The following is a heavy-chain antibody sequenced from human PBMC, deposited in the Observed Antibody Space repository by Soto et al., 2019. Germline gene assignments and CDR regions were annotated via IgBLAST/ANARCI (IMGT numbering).Heavy chain of an antibody. D-gene: IGHD3-10*01. CDR1: GYTFTKYY. V-gene: IGHV1-46*01. CDR3: ARAIARANGS. J-gene: IGHJ4*02. Sequence: ASVKVCCNASGYTFTKYYIHWVRQAPGQGLEWMGVINPGGGTTTYAQNFQGRVTMTGDTSTSTVYMELSSLRSEDTAVYFCARAIARANGSWGELTLVTVSS. CDR2: INPGGGTT.